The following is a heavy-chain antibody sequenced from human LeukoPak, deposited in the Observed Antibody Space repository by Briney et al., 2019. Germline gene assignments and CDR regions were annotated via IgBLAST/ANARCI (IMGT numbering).Heavy chain of an antibody. CDR2: ISTSTITI. J-gene: IGHJ4*02. V-gene: IGHV3-48*01. CDR3: ASWGEGALDN. CDR1: GFTFSSYS. Sequence: PGGSLRHSCEASGFTFSSYSMNWVRQAPGKGLEWISYISTSTITIYYANSVKGRFTISRDNAKKSLYLQMNSLRVEDTGVYYCASWGEGALDNWGQGTLVTVSS. D-gene: IGHD1-26*01.